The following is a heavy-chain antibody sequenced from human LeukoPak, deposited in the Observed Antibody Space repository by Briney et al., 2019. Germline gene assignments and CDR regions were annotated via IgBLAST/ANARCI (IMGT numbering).Heavy chain of an antibody. Sequence: PSETLSLTCAVSGYSISSGYYCGWFRQPPGKGLEWIATIFHSGSTYYNPSLQSRVTMSVDTSKNQCSLKLSSVTATDTAVYYCARLSNAAHAASWGQGALVTVSS. D-gene: IGHD2-15*01. CDR1: GYSISSGYY. CDR2: IFHSGST. CDR3: ARLSNAAHAAS. J-gene: IGHJ5*02. V-gene: IGHV4-38-2*01.